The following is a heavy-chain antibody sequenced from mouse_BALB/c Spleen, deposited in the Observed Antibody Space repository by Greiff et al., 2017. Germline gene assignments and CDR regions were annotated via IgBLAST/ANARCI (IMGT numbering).Heavy chain of an antibody. CDR1: GYTFTDYE. J-gene: IGHJ3*01. CDR2: IDPETGGT. Sequence: QVQLQQSGAELVRPGASVTLSCKASGYTFTDYEMHWVKQTPVHGLEWIGAIDPETGGTAYNQKFKGKATLTADKSSSTAYMELRSLTSEDSAVYYCTRFITTVAAAWFAYWGQGTLVTVSA. CDR3: TRFITTVAAAWFAY. D-gene: IGHD1-1*01. V-gene: IGHV1-15*01.